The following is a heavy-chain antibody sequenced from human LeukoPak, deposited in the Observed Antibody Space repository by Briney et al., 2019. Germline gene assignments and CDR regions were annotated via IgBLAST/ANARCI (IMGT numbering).Heavy chain of an antibody. CDR2: IKQDGSEK. Sequence: GGSLRLSCAASGFTFSSYWMSWVRQAPGKGLEWVANIKQDGSEKYYVDSVKGRFTISRDNAKNSLYLQMNSLRAEDTAVYYCARRITMIVVVINRSRDAFDIWGQGTMVTVSS. V-gene: IGHV3-7*01. J-gene: IGHJ3*02. D-gene: IGHD3-22*01. CDR1: GFTFSSYW. CDR3: ARRITMIVVVINRSRDAFDI.